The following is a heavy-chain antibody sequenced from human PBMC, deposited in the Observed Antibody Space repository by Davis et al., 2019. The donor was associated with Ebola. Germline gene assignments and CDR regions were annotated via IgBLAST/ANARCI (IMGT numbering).Heavy chain of an antibody. CDR2: ISGSGGNT. D-gene: IGHD6-13*01. Sequence: PGGSLRLSCAASGFTFSIYGMTWVRQAPGKGLEWVSTISGSGGNTYYADSVKGRFTISRDNAKNSLYLQMNSLRAEDTAVYYCARGPSTGNSFSYWGQGTLATVSS. J-gene: IGHJ4*02. CDR3: ARGPSTGNSFSY. CDR1: GFTFSIYG. V-gene: IGHV3-23*01.